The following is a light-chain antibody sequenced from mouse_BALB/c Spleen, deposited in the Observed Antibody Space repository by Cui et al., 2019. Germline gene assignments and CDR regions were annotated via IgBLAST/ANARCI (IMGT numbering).Light chain of an antibody. Sequence: HIVLTQSPAPMSASPGEKVTMTCSASSSVSYMYWYQQKPRSSPKPWIYLTSNLASGVPARFSGSGSGTSYSLTISSMEAEDAATYYCQQWSSNPRTFGGGTKLEIK. CDR2: LTS. V-gene: IGKV4-68*01. CDR3: QQWSSNPRT. CDR1: SSVSY. J-gene: IGKJ1*01.